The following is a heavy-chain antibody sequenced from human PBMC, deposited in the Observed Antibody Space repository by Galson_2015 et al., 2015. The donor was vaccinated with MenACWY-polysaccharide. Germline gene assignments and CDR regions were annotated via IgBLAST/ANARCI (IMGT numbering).Heavy chain of an antibody. D-gene: IGHD3-10*01. J-gene: IGHJ5*02. Sequence: SVKVSCKASGYSFTNYYISWVRQAPGQGLEWMGYVSAHNGNTRYAQRLQGRIGMTTDASTSTAYMELRSLTSDDTAMYYCARDRDGILWPRNLNHWGQGTLVTVSS. CDR1: GYSFTNYY. CDR2: VSAHNGNT. V-gene: IGHV1-18*01. CDR3: ARDRDGILWPRNLNH.